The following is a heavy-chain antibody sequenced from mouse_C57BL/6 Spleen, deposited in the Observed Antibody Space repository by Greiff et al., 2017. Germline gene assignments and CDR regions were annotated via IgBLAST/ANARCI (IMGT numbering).Heavy chain of an antibody. CDR2: ISSGSSTI. D-gene: IGHD1-1*01. CDR1: GFTFSDYG. J-gene: IGHJ4*01. V-gene: IGHV5-17*01. CDR3: ARGRSSYAMDY. Sequence: EVQVVESGGGLVQPGGSLKLSCAASGFTFSDYGMHWVRQAPEKGLEWVAYISSGSSTIYYADTVKGRFTISRDNAKNTLFLQMTSLRSEDTAMYYCARGRSSYAMDYWGQGTSVTVSS.